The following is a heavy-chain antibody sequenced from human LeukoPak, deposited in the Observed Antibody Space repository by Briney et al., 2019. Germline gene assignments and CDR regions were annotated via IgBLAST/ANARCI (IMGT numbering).Heavy chain of an antibody. V-gene: IGHV3-66*01. CDR3: AREKVATMTTYYYYGMDV. CDR2: IYSGGST. J-gene: IGHJ6*02. Sequence: GGSLRLSCAASGFTVSSSYMSWVRQAPGKGLEWVSVIYSGGSTYYADSVKGRFTISRDNSKNTLYLQMNSLRAEDTAVYYCAREKVATMTTYYYYGMDVWGQGTTVTVS. CDR1: GFTVSSSY. D-gene: IGHD5-12*01.